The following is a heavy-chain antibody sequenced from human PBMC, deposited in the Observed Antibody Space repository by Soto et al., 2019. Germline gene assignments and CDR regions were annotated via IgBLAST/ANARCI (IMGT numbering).Heavy chain of an antibody. V-gene: IGHV3-72*01. CDR3: AREIRRDYNYYYPLDA. Sequence: PGGSLRLSCLASGFTFTDHYMDWVRQAPGTGLEWIARTKNKPNNYTTTYAASVKGRFTISRDDSESSLYLQMNNLKTEDTAVYYCAREIRRDYNYYYPLDAWGERTTVTVSS. CDR1: GFTFTDHY. CDR2: TKNKPNNYTT. J-gene: IGHJ6*04.